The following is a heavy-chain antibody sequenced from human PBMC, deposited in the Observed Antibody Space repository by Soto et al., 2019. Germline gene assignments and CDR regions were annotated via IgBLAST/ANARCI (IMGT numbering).Heavy chain of an antibody. D-gene: IGHD3-10*01. V-gene: IGHV4-30-2*01. Sequence: QLQLQESGSGLVKPSQTLSLTCAVSGGSISSGGYSWSWIRQPPGKGMEWIGYIYHSGSTYYTPSRKSRVTISVDRSKNQFSLKRSSVTAADTAVYYCARVPGPWGQGTLVTVSS. J-gene: IGHJ5*02. CDR1: GGSISSGGYS. CDR2: IYHSGST. CDR3: ARVPGP.